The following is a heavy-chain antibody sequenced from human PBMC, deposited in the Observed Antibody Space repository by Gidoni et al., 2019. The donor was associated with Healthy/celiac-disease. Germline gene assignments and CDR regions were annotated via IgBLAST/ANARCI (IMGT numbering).Heavy chain of an antibody. Sequence: QVQLQQWGAGLLKPSETLSPTCAVYGGSFRGYYWSWIRQPPGKGLEWIGEINHSGSTNYNPSLKSRVTISVDTSKNQFSLKLSSVTAADTAVYYCARGFGIAADYYYYGMDVWGQGTTVTVSS. CDR2: INHSGST. V-gene: IGHV4-34*01. D-gene: IGHD6-25*01. CDR1: GGSFRGYY. J-gene: IGHJ6*02. CDR3: ARGFGIAADYYYYGMDV.